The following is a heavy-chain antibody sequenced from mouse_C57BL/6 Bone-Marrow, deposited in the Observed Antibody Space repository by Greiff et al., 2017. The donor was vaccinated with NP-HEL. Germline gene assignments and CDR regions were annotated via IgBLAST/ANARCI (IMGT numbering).Heavy chain of an antibody. D-gene: IGHD3-2*02. CDR1: GFTFSSYA. Sequence: EVQRVESGEGLVKPGGSLKLSCAASGFTFSSYAMSWVRQTPEKRLEWVAYISSGGDYIYCADTVKGRFTISRDNARNTLYLQMSSLKSEDTAMYYCTKMTAQAIFAYWGQGTLVTVSA. V-gene: IGHV5-9-1*02. CDR3: TKMTAQAIFAY. J-gene: IGHJ3*01. CDR2: ISSGGDYI.